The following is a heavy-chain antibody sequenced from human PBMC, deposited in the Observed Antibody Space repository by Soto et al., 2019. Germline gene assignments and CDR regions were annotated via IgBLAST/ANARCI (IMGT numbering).Heavy chain of an antibody. CDR1: GGTFSSYA. Sequence: QVQLVQSGAEVKKPGSSMKVSCKASGGTFSSYAISWVRQAPGQGLEWMGGIIPIFGTADYAQKFHGRVTITADASTSPAYMELSSLRSEDTAVYYCARGITGTVTYYYGLDVWGQGTTVTVSS. D-gene: IGHD1-20*01. V-gene: IGHV1-69*12. CDR3: ARGITGTVTYYYGLDV. CDR2: IIPIFGTA. J-gene: IGHJ6*02.